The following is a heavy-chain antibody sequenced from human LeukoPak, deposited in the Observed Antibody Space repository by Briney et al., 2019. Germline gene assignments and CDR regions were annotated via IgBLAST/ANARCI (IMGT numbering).Heavy chain of an antibody. D-gene: IGHD3-10*01. Sequence: PGGSLCPSCAASGFTFSGYAMSRVCQAPRKGLERVSGISGSGGSTFYADSVKGRFTISRDSSKNTLYLQMSRLRAEDTAVYYCAKGDDGSGEFFVPGGQGTLVTVSS. V-gene: IGHV3-23*01. J-gene: IGHJ5*02. CDR3: AKGDDGSGEFFVP. CDR2: ISGSGGST. CDR1: GFTFSGYA.